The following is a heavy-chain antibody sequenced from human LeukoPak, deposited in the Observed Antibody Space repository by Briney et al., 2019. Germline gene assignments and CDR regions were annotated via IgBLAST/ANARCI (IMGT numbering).Heavy chain of an antibody. CDR2: VSAYSGHT. D-gene: IGHD1-26*01. V-gene: IGHV1-18*01. CDR1: GYTFSHYG. Sequence: ASVKVSCKASGYTFSHYGISWLRQAPGQGPERMGWVSAYSGHTNYAQKYRGRVTMTTDTSTNTAYMELRSLRSDDTAVYYCARDNHSGSWSWFDPWGQGTPVSVSS. CDR3: ARDNHSGSWSWFDP. J-gene: IGHJ5*02.